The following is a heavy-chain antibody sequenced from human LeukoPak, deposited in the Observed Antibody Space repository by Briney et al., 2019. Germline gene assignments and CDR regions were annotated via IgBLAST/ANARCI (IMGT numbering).Heavy chain of an antibody. CDR2: FDPEDGET. J-gene: IGHJ4*02. CDR1: GYTLTELS. Sequence: ASVKVSCKVSGYTLTELSMHWVRQAPGKGLEWMGGFDPEDGETIYAQKFQGRVTITADESTSTAYMELSSLRSEDTAVYYCARATPGGAHASSWYSGYFDYWGQGTLVTVSS. CDR3: ARATPGGAHASSWYSGYFDY. V-gene: IGHV1-24*01. D-gene: IGHD6-13*01.